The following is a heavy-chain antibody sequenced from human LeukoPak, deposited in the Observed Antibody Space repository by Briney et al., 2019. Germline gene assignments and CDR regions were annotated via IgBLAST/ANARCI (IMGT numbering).Heavy chain of an antibody. CDR2: ISSSSSYI. CDR1: AFTFSSYS. D-gene: IGHD3-3*01. V-gene: IGHV3-21*01. CDR3: ARVSESYYYYYMDV. Sequence: PGGSLRLSCAASAFTFSSYSMNWVRQAPGKGLEWVSSISSSSSYIYYADSVKGRFTISRDNAKNSLYLQMNSLRAEDTAVYYCARVSESYYYYYMDVWGKGTTVTVSS. J-gene: IGHJ6*03.